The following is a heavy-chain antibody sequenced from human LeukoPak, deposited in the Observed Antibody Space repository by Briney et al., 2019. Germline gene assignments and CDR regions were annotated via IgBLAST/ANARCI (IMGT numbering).Heavy chain of an antibody. Sequence: PGGSLRLTCAASGFTFSTYSMNWVRQAPGKGLEWVSSISSSGSYMYYADSVKGRFTISRDNAKNSLYLQMNSLRAEDTAVYYCARETRVRWTDYWGQGILVTVSS. CDR3: ARETRVRWTDY. CDR2: ISSSGSYM. V-gene: IGHV3-21*01. J-gene: IGHJ4*02. CDR1: GFTFSTYS. D-gene: IGHD5-24*01.